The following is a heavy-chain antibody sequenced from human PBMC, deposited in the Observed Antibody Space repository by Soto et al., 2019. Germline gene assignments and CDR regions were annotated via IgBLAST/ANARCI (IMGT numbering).Heavy chain of an antibody. Sequence: QVQLQESGPGLVRPSGTVSLTCAVSGLSISSGDWWSWVRQPPGKGLEWIGEIPHSGSANYNPSLKSRVTLSFVPSEDLCSLTLISVTAADTACYYCARDQGSHPGDWGQGTLVSVSS. CDR2: IPHSGSA. V-gene: IGHV4-4*02. D-gene: IGHD6-13*01. CDR3: ARDQGSHPGD. J-gene: IGHJ4*02. CDR1: GLSISSGDW.